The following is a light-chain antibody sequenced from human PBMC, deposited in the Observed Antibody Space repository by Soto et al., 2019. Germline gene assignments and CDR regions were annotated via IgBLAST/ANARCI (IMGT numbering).Light chain of an antibody. CDR3: QQRTNWLT. J-gene: IGKJ3*01. CDR1: QNVSTY. CDR2: DAS. Sequence: EIVLTQSPATLSLSPGERVTLSCRASQNVSTYLAWYQQKPGQAPRLLIYDASDRATGIPARFSGSGSGTDFTLTISSPEPGDSAVYYCQQRTNWLTFGPGTKVDIK. V-gene: IGKV3-11*01.